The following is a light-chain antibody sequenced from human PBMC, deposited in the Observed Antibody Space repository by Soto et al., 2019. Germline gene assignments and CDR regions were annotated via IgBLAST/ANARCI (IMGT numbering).Light chain of an antibody. CDR1: SSNIGNNP. Sequence: QSVLTQPPSVSEAPGQRVTISCSGSSSNIGNNPVNWYQHLPGKAPRLLIYFDDLLTSGVSDRFSGSKSGTSASLAISGLQSADEADFYCATWDDSLNGVVFGGGTKLTVL. CDR3: ATWDDSLNGVV. CDR2: FDD. J-gene: IGLJ2*01. V-gene: IGLV1-36*01.